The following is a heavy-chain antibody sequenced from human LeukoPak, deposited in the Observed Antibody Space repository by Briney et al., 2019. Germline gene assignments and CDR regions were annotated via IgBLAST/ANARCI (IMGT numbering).Heavy chain of an antibody. Sequence: GRSLRLSCAASGFTLSTYGMHWVRQAPGKGLEWVAVIWDDGSNKYYADSVKGRFTISRDNSKNTLYLQMNSLRAEDTAVYYCARVPRGHGGNSGAIDYWGQGTLVTVSS. CDR1: GFTLSTYG. J-gene: IGHJ4*02. V-gene: IGHV3-33*01. CDR2: IWDDGSNK. D-gene: IGHD4-23*01. CDR3: ARVPRGHGGNSGAIDY.